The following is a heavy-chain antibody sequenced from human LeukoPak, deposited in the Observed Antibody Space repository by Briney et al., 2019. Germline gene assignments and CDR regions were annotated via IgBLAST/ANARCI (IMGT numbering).Heavy chain of an antibody. CDR2: ISAYNGDI. D-gene: IGHD1-26*01. Sequence: ASVKVSCKASGYTFSSYTISWVRQAPGQGLEWMGWISAYNGDIKYVQKFQGRVTMATDTSTSTAYMELRSLRADDTALYYCASVEDGGYSIYWGQGTLVTVSS. CDR3: ASVEDGGYSIY. V-gene: IGHV1-18*01. J-gene: IGHJ4*02. CDR1: GYTFSSYT.